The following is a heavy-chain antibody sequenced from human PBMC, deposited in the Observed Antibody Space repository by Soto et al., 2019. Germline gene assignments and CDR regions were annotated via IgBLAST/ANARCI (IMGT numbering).Heavy chain of an antibody. Sequence: AASGFTFSTYGMHWVRQAPGKGLEWVAAMSYDGTKEYYVDSVKGRFTISRDNSRNTLFLQLNSLRAEDTAVYYCAKEYGSTWIDHWGQGTLVTVSS. J-gene: IGHJ4*02. D-gene: IGHD6-13*01. CDR3: AKEYGSTWIDH. CDR2: MSYDGTKE. V-gene: IGHV3-30*18. CDR1: GFTFSTYG.